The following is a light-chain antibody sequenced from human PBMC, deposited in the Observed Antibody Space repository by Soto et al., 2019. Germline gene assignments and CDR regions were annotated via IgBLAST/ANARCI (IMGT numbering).Light chain of an antibody. J-gene: IGKJ4*01. V-gene: IGKV1-27*01. CDR2: ATS. CDR1: QGIAPY. Sequence: GDRVTITCRASQGIAPYLAWFQQKPGKVPKLLIYATSTLQSGFPSRFSGSGSGTDVTLTISSLQPEDVATYYCQQYNSAPLTFGGGTKVEIK. CDR3: QQYNSAPLT.